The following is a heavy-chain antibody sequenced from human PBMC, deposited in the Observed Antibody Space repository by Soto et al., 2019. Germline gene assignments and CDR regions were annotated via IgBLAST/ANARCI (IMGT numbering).Heavy chain of an antibody. V-gene: IGHV1-69*02. J-gene: IGHJ6*02. CDR2: IIPILGIA. Sequence: QVQLVQSGAEVKKPGSSVKVSCKASGDTFISYTISWVRHAPGQGLEWMGRIIPILGIANYAQKFQGSVTITADKSTGTAYMELSSLRSDDTAVYYCATNLQYAYYYYGMDVWGHVTTVTVSS. CDR3: ATNLQYAYYYYGMDV. CDR1: GDTFISYT. D-gene: IGHD4-4*01.